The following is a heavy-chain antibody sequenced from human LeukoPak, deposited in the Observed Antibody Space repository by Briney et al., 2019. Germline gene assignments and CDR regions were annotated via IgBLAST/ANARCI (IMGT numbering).Heavy chain of an antibody. D-gene: IGHD4-17*01. CDR2: IWYDGSNK. J-gene: IGHJ4*02. V-gene: IGHV3-33*01. CDR3: ILGDYGDYGLVY. CDR1: GFTFSSYG. Sequence: PGGSLRLSCAASGFTFSSYGMHWVRQAPGKGLEWVAVIWYDGSNKYYADSVKGRFTISRDNSKNTLYLQMNSLRGEDTAVYYCILGDYGDYGLVYWGQGTLVTVSS.